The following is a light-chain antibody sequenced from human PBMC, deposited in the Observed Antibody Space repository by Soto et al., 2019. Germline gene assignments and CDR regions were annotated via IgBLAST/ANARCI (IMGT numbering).Light chain of an antibody. J-gene: IGKJ1*01. CDR1: QGISSY. CDR2: AAS. Sequence: DIQLTQSPSFLSASVGDRVTITCRASQGISSYLAWYQQKPGKAPKLLIYAASTLQSGVPSRFSGSGSGTEFTLTISSLQPEDFATYYCQQLNSYPWTFRQGTKVEIK. V-gene: IGKV1-9*01. CDR3: QQLNSYPWT.